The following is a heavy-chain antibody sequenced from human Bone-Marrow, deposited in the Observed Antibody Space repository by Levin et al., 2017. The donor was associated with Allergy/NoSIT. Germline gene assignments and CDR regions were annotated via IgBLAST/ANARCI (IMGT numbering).Heavy chain of an antibody. CDR2: ISSSGSSS. CDR3: ARGTYYDFWTHSYGMDV. CDR1: GFTFSNYE. J-gene: IGHJ6*02. V-gene: IGHV3-48*03. D-gene: IGHD3/OR15-3a*01. Sequence: GGSLRLSCAASGFTFSNYEMDWVRQAPGKGLEWVSYISSSGSSSSYAESVKGRFTISRDNTNNSVYLQMDGLRVEDTAVYYCARGTYYDFWTHSYGMDVWGQGTTVTVSS.